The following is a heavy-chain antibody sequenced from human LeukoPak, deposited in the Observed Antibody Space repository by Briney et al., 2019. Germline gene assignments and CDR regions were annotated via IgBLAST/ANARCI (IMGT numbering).Heavy chain of an antibody. CDR1: GFTFSTYS. V-gene: IGHV3-21*01. CDR3: ARDMDTIRRQFDY. Sequence: GGSLRLSCAASGFTFSTYSMNWVRQAPGKGLEWVSSISSSSSYIYYADSVKGRFTISRDNAKNSLYLQMNSLRAEDTAVYYCARDMDTIRRQFDYWGQGTLVTVSS. D-gene: IGHD5-24*01. CDR2: ISSSSSYI. J-gene: IGHJ4*02.